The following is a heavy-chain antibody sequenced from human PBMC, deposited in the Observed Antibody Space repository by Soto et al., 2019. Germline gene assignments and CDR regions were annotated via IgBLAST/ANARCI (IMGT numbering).Heavy chain of an antibody. Sequence: GGSLRLSCAASGFTFSSYGMHWVRQAPGKGLEWVAVISYDGSNKYYADSVKGRFTISRDNSKNTLYLQMNSLRAEDTAVYYCAKDSGLYSSSWYASDYWGQGTLVTVSS. CDR3: AKDSGLYSSSWYASDY. CDR1: GFTFSSYG. D-gene: IGHD6-13*01. V-gene: IGHV3-30*18. J-gene: IGHJ4*02. CDR2: ISYDGSNK.